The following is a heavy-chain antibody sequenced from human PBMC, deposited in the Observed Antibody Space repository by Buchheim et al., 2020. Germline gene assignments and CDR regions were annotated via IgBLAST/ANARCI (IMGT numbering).Heavy chain of an antibody. CDR2: IYHSGST. V-gene: IGHV4-4*02. CDR3: ARSYYYDSSGSSYYYYGMDV. D-gene: IGHD3-22*01. J-gene: IGHJ6*02. CDR1: GGSISSSNW. Sequence: QVQLQESGPGLVKPSGTLSLTCAVSGGSISSSNWWSWVRQPPGKGLEWIGEIYHSGSTNYNPSLKSRVTISVDKSKNKFSLKLSSVTAADTAVYYCARSYYYDSSGSSYYYYGMDVWGQGTT.